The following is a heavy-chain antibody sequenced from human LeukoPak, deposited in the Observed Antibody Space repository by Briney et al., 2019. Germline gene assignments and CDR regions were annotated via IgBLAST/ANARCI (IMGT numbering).Heavy chain of an antibody. CDR1: GYTFTSYD. D-gene: IGHD3-3*01. Sequence: GALVKVSCKASGYTFTSYDINWVRQATGQGLEWMGWMNPNSRNTGYAQKFQGRVTITRNTSISTAYMELSRLRSEDTAVYYCARGFWSGYAWNWFDPWGQGTLVTVSS. V-gene: IGHV1-8*03. J-gene: IGHJ5*02. CDR2: MNPNSRNT. CDR3: ARGFWSGYAWNWFDP.